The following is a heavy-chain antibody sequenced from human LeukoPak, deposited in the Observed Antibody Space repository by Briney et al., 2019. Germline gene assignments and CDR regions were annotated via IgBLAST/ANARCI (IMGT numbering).Heavy chain of an antibody. Sequence: PGGSLRLSCAASGFTFSDYAMSWVRQAPGKGLEWVSGISDSGRSTYYTDSVRGRCTISRDISKNMVYLQLSNLRAEDTALYFCARHDSFIPFWGQGTLVSVSS. D-gene: IGHD5-18*01. CDR3: ARHDSFIPF. CDR1: GFTFSDYA. V-gene: IGHV3-23*01. J-gene: IGHJ4*02. CDR2: ISDSGRST.